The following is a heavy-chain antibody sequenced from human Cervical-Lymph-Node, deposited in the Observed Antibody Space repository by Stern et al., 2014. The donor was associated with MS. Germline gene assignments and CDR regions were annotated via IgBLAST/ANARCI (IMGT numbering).Heavy chain of an antibody. J-gene: IGHJ4*02. D-gene: IGHD3-16*01. CDR2: IYPGDSDT. V-gene: IGHV5-51*03. CDR1: GYSFANFW. CDR3: ARRGLGYDGADH. Sequence: EVQLVQSGAEVRTPGESLKISCKVSGYSFANFWIGWVRQVPGKGLEWIGIIYPGDSDTRYSPSFQGQVTLSADESISTAYLQWSSLKASDTGIYYCARRGLGYDGADHWGQGALVTVSS.